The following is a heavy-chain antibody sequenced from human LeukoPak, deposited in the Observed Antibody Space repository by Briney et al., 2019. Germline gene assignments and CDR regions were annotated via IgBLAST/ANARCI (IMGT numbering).Heavy chain of an antibody. J-gene: IGHJ4*02. Sequence: SETLSLTCAVYGGSFSSYYWGWIRQPPGKGLEWIGSIYYSGSTYYNPSLKSRVTISVDTSKNQFSLKLSSVTAADTAVYYCASGVEIGNSGSFDYWGQGTLVTVSS. CDR2: IYYSGST. CDR3: ASGVEIGNSGSFDY. CDR1: GGSFSSYY. D-gene: IGHD3-10*01. V-gene: IGHV4-39*07.